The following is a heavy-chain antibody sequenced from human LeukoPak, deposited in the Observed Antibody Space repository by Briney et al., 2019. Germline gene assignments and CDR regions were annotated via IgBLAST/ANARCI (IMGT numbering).Heavy chain of an antibody. CDR1: GYTFSDYY. J-gene: IGHJ6*03. Sequence: WASVKVSCKTSGYTFSDYYIHWIRQAPGQGLEWVGWINPNSGDTDYAQKFQGRVTITRNTSISTAYMELSSLRSEDTAVYYCARAVATTTFYYYYMDVWGKGTTVTVSS. CDR3: ARAVATTTFYYYYMDV. CDR2: INPNSGDT. D-gene: IGHD5-12*01. V-gene: IGHV1-8*03.